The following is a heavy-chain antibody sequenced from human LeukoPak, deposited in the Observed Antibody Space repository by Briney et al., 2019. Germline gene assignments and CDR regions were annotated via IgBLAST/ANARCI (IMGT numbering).Heavy chain of an antibody. CDR1: GFTFGDYA. J-gene: IGHJ4*02. D-gene: IGHD6-13*01. Sequence: LRLSCTASGFTFGDYAMSWVRQPPGKGLEWIGSIYHSGSTYYNPSLKSRVTISVDTSKNQFSLKLSSVTAADTAVYYCARVQAAAGTDYFDYWGQGTLVTVSS. V-gene: IGHV4-38-2*02. CDR2: IYHSGST. CDR3: ARVQAAAGTDYFDY.